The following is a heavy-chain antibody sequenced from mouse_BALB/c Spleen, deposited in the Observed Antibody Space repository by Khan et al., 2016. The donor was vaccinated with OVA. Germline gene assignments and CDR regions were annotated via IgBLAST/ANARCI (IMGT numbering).Heavy chain of an antibody. Sequence: VQLKESGPELVKPGASVKISCKASGYSFTGYFMNWVMQSHGKSLEWIGRINPHIGETLYNQKFKGKATLTVDESSRTVHMELRCLASEDSAVXYCARKNGSDFDYWGQGTTLTVSS. CDR2: INPHIGET. CDR1: GYSFTGYF. D-gene: IGHD1-1*01. CDR3: ARKNGSDFDY. V-gene: IGHV1-20*02. J-gene: IGHJ2*01.